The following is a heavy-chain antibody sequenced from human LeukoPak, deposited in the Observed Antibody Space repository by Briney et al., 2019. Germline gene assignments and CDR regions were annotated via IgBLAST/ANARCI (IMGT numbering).Heavy chain of an antibody. CDR2: INQSGST. D-gene: IGHD3-3*01. CDR1: GYSISSGYY. Sequence: SETLSLTCTVSGYSISSGYYWTWVRQPPGKGLEWIGEINQSGSTDYNPSLKSRVTISSDTSKNHFFLNLTSMTAADTAVYYCVRRGKRLRFFEWVDAFDIWGQGTMVTVSS. CDR3: VRRGKRLRFFEWVDAFDI. J-gene: IGHJ3*02. V-gene: IGHV4-38-2*02.